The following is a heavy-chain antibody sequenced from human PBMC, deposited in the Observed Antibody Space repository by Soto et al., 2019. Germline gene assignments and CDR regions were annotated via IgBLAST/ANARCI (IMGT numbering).Heavy chain of an antibody. Sequence: GGSLILSXAASGFTFSSYAMHWVRQAPGKGLEWVAVISYDGSNKYYADSVKGRFTISRDNSKNTLYLQMNSLRAEDTAVYYCARDLSHWFDPWGQGTLVTVSS. J-gene: IGHJ5*02. V-gene: IGHV3-30-3*01. CDR2: ISYDGSNK. CDR3: ARDLSHWFDP. CDR1: GFTFSSYA.